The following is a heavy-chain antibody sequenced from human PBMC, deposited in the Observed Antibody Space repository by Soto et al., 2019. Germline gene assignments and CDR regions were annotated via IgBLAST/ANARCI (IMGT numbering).Heavy chain of an antibody. J-gene: IGHJ4*02. V-gene: IGHV1-69*02. CDR2: INPILSMS. Sequence: QVQLVQSGAEVKRPGSSVKVSCKASGDTFTFYSINWVRQAPGLGLEWMGRINPILSMSNYAQRFQGRVTMTADKSTSTAYLGLSCLRSEDTAIYYCARSYGSGYRAFDYWGQGALVTVSS. D-gene: IGHD3-10*01. CDR3: ARSYGSGYRAFDY. CDR1: GDTFTFYS.